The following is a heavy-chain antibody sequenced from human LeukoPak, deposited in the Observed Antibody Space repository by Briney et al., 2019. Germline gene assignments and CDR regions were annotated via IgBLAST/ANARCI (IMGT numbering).Heavy chain of an antibody. CDR2: ISYDGSNK. J-gene: IGHJ5*02. D-gene: IGHD6-6*01. V-gene: IGHV3-30*03. Sequence: GGSLSFSFAASGFTFSSYGMHWVRQAPGKGLEWVAVISYDGSNKYYADSVKGRFTISRDNSKHTLHLQMNSLTAEDTAVYYCAGDSSPFTWGQGTLVTVSS. CDR1: GFTFSSYG. CDR3: AGDSSPFT.